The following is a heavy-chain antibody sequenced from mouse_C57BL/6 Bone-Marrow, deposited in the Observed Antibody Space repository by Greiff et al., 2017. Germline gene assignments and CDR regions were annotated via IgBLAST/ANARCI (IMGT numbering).Heavy chain of an antibody. Sequence: QVQLKESGPGLVQPSQSLSITCTVSGFSLTSYGVHWVRQSPGKGLEWLGVIWRGGSTDYNAAFISRLSISKDNSKCQVFFKMNSLQADDTAIYYCARRGMIQLDYWGQGTSVTVSS. D-gene: IGHD2-4*01. CDR1: GFSLTSYG. V-gene: IGHV2-2*01. J-gene: IGHJ4*01. CDR3: ARRGMIQLDY. CDR2: IWRGGST.